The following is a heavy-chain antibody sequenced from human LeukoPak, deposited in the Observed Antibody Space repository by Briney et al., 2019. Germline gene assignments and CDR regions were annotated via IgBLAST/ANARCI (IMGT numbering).Heavy chain of an antibody. CDR2: INPNSGGT. J-gene: IGHJ5*02. CDR1: GYTFTGYY. Sequence: ASVKVSCKASGYTFTGYYMHWVRQAPGQGLEWMGWINPNSGGTNYAQKFQGWVTMTRDTSISTAYMELSRLRSDDTAVYYCARGQVDGSGANWFDPWGQGTLVTVSS. V-gene: IGHV1-2*04. D-gene: IGHD3-10*01. CDR3: ARGQVDGSGANWFDP.